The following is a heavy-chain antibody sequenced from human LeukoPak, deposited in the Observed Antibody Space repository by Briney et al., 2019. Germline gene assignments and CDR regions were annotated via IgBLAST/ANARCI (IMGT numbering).Heavy chain of an antibody. CDR1: GFTFSSYE. D-gene: IGHD3-10*02. V-gene: IGHV3-48*03. Sequence: GGSLRLSCAASGFTFSSYEMNWVRQAPGKGLEWVSYISSSGSTIYYADSVRGRFTISRDNAKNSLYLQMNSLRAEDTAVYYCAEPGITMIGGVWGKGTTVTISS. CDR3: AEPGITMIGGV. J-gene: IGHJ6*04. CDR2: ISSSGSTI.